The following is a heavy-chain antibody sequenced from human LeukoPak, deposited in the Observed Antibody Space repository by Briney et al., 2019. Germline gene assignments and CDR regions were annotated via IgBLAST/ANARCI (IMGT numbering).Heavy chain of an antibody. J-gene: IGHJ3*02. V-gene: IGHV1-69*01. D-gene: IGHD6-6*01. CDR1: GGTFSSYA. CDR2: IIPIFGTA. CDR3: AVRQGAARPDAAFDI. Sequence: GSSVKVSCRASGGTFSSYAISWVRQAPGQGLEWMGGIIPIFGTANYAQKFQGRVTITADESTSTAYMELSSVRSEDTAVYYCAVRQGAARPDAAFDIWGQGTMVTVSS.